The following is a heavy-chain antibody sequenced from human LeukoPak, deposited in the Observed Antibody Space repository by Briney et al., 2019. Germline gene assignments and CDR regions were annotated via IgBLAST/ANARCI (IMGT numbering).Heavy chain of an antibody. CDR1: GVTFRSYW. CDR2: INQDGSEK. J-gene: IGHJ4*02. D-gene: IGHD6-13*01. Sequence: GGSLRLSCAASGVTFRSYWMSWVRQAPGKGLEWVAQINQDGSEKYYVDSVKGRFTIARDNAKNSLYMQMNSLSADDTAVYYCARCIAAAGQIIDYWGQGTLVTVYS. CDR3: ARCIAAAGQIIDY. V-gene: IGHV3-7*04.